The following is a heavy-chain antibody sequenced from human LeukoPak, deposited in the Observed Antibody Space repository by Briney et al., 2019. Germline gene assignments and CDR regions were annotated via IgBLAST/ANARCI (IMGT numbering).Heavy chain of an antibody. CDR1: GFTFSSYS. CDR2: ISSSSSTI. CDR3: ASEKTYYDILTAD. D-gene: IGHD3-9*01. V-gene: IGHV3-48*01. J-gene: IGHJ4*02. Sequence: GGSLRLSCAASGFTFSSYSMNWVRQAPGKGLEGVSYISSSSSTIYYADSVKGRFTISRDNAKNSLYLQMNSLRAEDTAVYYCASEKTYYDILTADWGQGTLVTVSS.